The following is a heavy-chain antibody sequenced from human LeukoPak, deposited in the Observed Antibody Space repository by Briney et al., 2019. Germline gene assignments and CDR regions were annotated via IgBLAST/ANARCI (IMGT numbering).Heavy chain of an antibody. CDR2: ISASGGST. Sequence: QPGGSLRLSCAASGFTLSSYAMSWVRQAPGKGLEWVSSISASGGSTNYADSVKGRFTISRDNSKNTMYRQMNSMRDENTAVYYCAKVMKGSERLTMVRGVIIKTAGLYYMDVWGKGTTVTVSS. D-gene: IGHD3-10*01. CDR3: AKVMKGSERLTMVRGVIIKTAGLYYMDV. J-gene: IGHJ6*03. CDR1: GFTLSSYA. V-gene: IGHV3-23*01.